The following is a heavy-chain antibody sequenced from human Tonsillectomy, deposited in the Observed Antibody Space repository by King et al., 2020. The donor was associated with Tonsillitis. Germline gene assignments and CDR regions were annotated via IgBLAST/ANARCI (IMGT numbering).Heavy chain of an antibody. CDR2: IRYDGSNK. V-gene: IGHV3-30*02. CDR3: AKEGGEVVRGVEYSYYAMDV. Sequence: VQLVESGGGVVQPGGSLRLSCAASGFTFSSYGMHWVRQAPGKGLEWVAFIRYDGSNKYYVDSVKGRFTVSRDNSKNTLYLQMNSLRTEDTAMYYCAKEGGEVVRGVEYSYYAMDVWGRGTTVTVSS. D-gene: IGHD3-10*01. CDR1: GFTFSSYG. J-gene: IGHJ6*02.